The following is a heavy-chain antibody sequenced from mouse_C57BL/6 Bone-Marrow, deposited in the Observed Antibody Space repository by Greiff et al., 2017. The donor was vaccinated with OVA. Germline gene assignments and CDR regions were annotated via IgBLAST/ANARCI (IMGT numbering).Heavy chain of an antibody. J-gene: IGHJ2*01. Sequence: VQLQQSGPELVKPGASVKISCKASGYSFTDYNMNWVKQSNGKSLEWIGVINPNYGTTSYNQKFKGKATLTVAQSSSTAYMQLNSLTSEDSAVYYCARREVCYGNDGAFAYWGQGTTLTVSA. CDR1: GYSFTDYN. CDR3: ARREVCYGNDGAFAY. V-gene: IGHV1-39*01. D-gene: IGHD2-2*01. CDR2: INPNYGTT.